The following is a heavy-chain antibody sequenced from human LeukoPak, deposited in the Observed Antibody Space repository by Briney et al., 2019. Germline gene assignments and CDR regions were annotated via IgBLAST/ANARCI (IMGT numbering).Heavy chain of an antibody. CDR2: INQDGSAK. CDR3: ARNAFDI. CDR1: GFTFTTYG. V-gene: IGHV3-7*01. Sequence: GGSLRLSCAASGFTFTTYGMSWVRQAPGRGLEWVANINQDGSAKFYGDSVKGRFTISRDNAKKSLYLQMNSLSAEDTAVYYCARNAFDIWGQGTMVTVSP. J-gene: IGHJ3*02.